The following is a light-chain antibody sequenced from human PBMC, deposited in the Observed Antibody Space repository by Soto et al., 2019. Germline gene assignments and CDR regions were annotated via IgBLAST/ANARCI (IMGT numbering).Light chain of an antibody. CDR1: QSISSW. Sequence: DIQMTQSPSTLSASVGDRVTITCRASQSISSWLAWYQQKPGKAPKLLIYDASSLESGVPSRFSGSGSGTEFTLNISRLQPDDFATYSCQQSNSYSWTFGQGTKVEIK. CDR3: QQSNSYSWT. V-gene: IGKV1-5*01. CDR2: DAS. J-gene: IGKJ1*01.